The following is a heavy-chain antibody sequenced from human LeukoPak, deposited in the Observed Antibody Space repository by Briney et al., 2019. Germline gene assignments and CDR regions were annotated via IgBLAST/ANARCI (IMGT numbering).Heavy chain of an antibody. Sequence: GGSLRLSCAASGFTFGTHTMHWFRQAPGKGLQWIGFIRSSGTTQYAASVKGRFTISRDDSKSIAYLQMNSLKTEDTAVYYCTRDRFYVWFDPWGQGTLVTVSS. J-gene: IGHJ5*02. CDR2: IRSSGTT. CDR1: GFTFGTHT. CDR3: TRDRFYVWFDP. V-gene: IGHV3-49*03. D-gene: IGHD3-16*01.